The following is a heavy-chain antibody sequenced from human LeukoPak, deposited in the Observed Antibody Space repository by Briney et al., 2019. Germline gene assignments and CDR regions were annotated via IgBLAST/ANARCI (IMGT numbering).Heavy chain of an antibody. V-gene: IGHV1-2*02. CDR1: GYTFTGYY. D-gene: IGHD3-10*01. J-gene: IGHJ4*02. CDR2: INPNSGGT. CDR3: ARDFNYYGSGSFPDY. Sequence: ASVKVSCKASGYTFTGYYMHWVQQAPGQGLEWMGWINPNSGGTNYAQKFQGRVTMTRDTSISTAYMELSRLRSDDTAVYYCARDFNYYGSGSFPDYWGQGTLVTVSS.